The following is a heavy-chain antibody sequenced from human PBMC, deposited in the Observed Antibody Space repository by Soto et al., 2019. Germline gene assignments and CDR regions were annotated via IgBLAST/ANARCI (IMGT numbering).Heavy chain of an antibody. Sequence: QVQLVQSGAAVKKPGASVKVSCKASGYTFPSDGMSWVRQAPGQGLEWMGWISANNANTNYAQKLQGRVTMTTETSTSQADMELRSLRADDTTVYYCARDQHIVVVTANYSCGQGSLVTVSS. CDR1: GYTFPSDG. V-gene: IGHV1-18*01. CDR2: ISANNANT. J-gene: IGHJ4*02. D-gene: IGHD2-21*02. CDR3: ARDQHIVVVTANYS.